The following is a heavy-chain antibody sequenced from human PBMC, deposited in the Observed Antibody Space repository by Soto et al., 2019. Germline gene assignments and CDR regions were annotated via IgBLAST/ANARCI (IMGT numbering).Heavy chain of an antibody. CDR3: ATDSGYDLGLDY. D-gene: IGHD5-12*01. CDR2: INAGNGNT. CDR1: GYTFTSYA. Sequence: ASVKVSCKASGYTFTSYAMHWVRQAPGQWLAWMGWINAGNGNTKYSQKFQGRVTITRDTSASTAYMELSSLRSEDTAVYYCATDSGYDLGLDYWGQGTLVTVSA. V-gene: IGHV1-3*01. J-gene: IGHJ4*02.